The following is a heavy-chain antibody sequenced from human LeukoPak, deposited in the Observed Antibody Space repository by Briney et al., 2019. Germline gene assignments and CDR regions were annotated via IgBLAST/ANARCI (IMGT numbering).Heavy chain of an antibody. Sequence: ASVKVSCKASGYTFTSYGISWVRQAPGQGLEWMGWVSAYNSNTNYAQKLQGRVTMTTDTSTSTAYMELRSLRSDDTAVYYCARAKTYYDILTGPYYMDVWGKGTTVTVSS. V-gene: IGHV1-18*01. CDR1: GYTFTSYG. J-gene: IGHJ6*03. D-gene: IGHD3-9*01. CDR2: VSAYNSNT. CDR3: ARAKTYYDILTGPYYMDV.